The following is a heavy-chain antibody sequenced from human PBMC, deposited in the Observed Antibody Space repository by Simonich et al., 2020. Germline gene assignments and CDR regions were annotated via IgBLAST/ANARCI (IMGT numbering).Heavy chain of an antibody. Sequence: QVQLVQSGAEVKKPGSSVKVSCKASGGTFSSYAISWVRQAPGQGLEWMGGSIPILGIANYAQKFQGRVKITADKSTSTAYMELSSLRSEDTAVYYCARTNTMRELDTMVRGVDYFDYWGQGTLVTVSS. D-gene: IGHD3-10*01. CDR3: ARTNTMRELDTMVRGVDYFDY. J-gene: IGHJ4*02. CDR1: GGTFSSYA. V-gene: IGHV1-69*09. CDR2: SIPILGIA.